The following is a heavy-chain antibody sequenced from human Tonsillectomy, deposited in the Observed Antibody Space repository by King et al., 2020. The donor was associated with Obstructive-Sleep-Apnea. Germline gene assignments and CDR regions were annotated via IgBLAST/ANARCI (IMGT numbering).Heavy chain of an antibody. CDR2: ISGSGGST. Sequence: VQLVESGGGLVQPGGSLRLSCAASGFTFSSYAMSWVRQAPGKGLEWVSAISGSGGSTYYADSVKGRFTISRDNSKNTLYLQMNSLRAEDTAVYYCAKDRSCSGGSCPKSGYYYYYGMDVWGQGTTVTVSS. CDR3: AKDRSCSGGSCPKSGYYYYYGMDV. D-gene: IGHD2-15*01. V-gene: IGHV3-23*04. CDR1: GFTFSSYA. J-gene: IGHJ6*02.